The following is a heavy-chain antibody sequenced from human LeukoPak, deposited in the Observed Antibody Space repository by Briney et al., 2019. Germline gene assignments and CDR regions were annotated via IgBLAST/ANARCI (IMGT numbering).Heavy chain of an antibody. V-gene: IGHV3-64D*06. CDR1: GFTFSTYV. Sequence: GGSLRLSCSVSGFTFSTYVMHWVRQAPGKGLEYVSAISSNGDNTYYADSVKGRFTISRDNSKNTLYLQMSSLRADDTVVYYCVRGTGYWGQGTLVTVSS. CDR2: ISSNGDNT. J-gene: IGHJ4*02. CDR3: VRGTGY.